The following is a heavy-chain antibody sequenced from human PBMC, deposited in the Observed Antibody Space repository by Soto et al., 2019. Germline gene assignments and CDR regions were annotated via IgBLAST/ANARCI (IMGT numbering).Heavy chain of an antibody. D-gene: IGHD2-2*02. CDR2: IQQDGSEK. J-gene: IGHJ4*02. CDR1: GFTFTSYA. Sequence: PVGSLRLACAVSGFTFTSYAMSWVRQAPGEGLEWVANIQQDGSEKYYVDSVKGRFTISRDNAKNSLYLQMNSLRAEDTAVYYCARDLPGYCTTTDCYSYFDYWGQGTLVTVSS. CDR3: ARDLPGYCTTTDCYSYFDY. V-gene: IGHV3-7*03.